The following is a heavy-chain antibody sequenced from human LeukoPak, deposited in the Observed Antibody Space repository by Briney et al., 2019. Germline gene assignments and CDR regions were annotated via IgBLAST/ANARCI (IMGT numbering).Heavy chain of an antibody. D-gene: IGHD3-16*02. CDR2: ISGGGNT. J-gene: IGHJ4*02. CDR3: AKAGALRLGELSYLDY. CDR1: GFTFSSYG. V-gene: IGHV3-23*01. Sequence: GGSLRLSCAASGFTFSSYGMHWVRQAPGKGPEWVSTISGGGNTYYADSVKGRFTISRDNSKNTLYLQMNSLRAEDTAVYYCAKAGALRLGELSYLDYWGQGTLVTVSS.